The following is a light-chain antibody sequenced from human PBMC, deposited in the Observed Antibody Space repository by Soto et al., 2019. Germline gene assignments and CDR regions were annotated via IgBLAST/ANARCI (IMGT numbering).Light chain of an antibody. CDR1: QSISSW. J-gene: IGKJ1*01. V-gene: IGKV1-5*01. Sequence: DIKMTQSPSTLSAYIGDRVTITCRASQSISSWLAWYQQKPGKAPKVLIYDASTLESGVPSRFSGGGSGTEFTLTITSLQPDDFATYYCQEYTTYSRTFGQGTKVDIK. CDR3: QEYTTYSRT. CDR2: DAS.